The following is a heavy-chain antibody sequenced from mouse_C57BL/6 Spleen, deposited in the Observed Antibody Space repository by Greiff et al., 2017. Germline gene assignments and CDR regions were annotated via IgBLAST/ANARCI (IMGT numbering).Heavy chain of an antibody. CDR1: GFTFSSYA. CDR3: ARERTPYYYGSSPFDY. Sequence: EVKLMESGGGLVKPGGSLKLSCAASGFTFSSYAMSWVRQTPEKRLEWVATISDGGSYTYYPDNVKGRVTISRDNAKNNLYLQMSHLKSEDTAMYYCARERTPYYYGSSPFDYWGQGTTLTVSS. J-gene: IGHJ2*01. V-gene: IGHV5-4*01. D-gene: IGHD1-1*01. CDR2: ISDGGSYT.